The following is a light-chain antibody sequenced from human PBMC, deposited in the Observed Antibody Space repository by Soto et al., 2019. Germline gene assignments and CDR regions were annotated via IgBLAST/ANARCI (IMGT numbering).Light chain of an antibody. CDR3: QQYGSSPS. CDR2: GAS. CDR1: QSVSSSY. V-gene: IGKV3-20*01. Sequence: IVLTQSPGTLSLSPGERATLSCRASQSVSSSYLAWYQQKPGQAPRLPIYGASSRATGIPDRFSGSGSGTDFTLTISRLEPEDFAVYYCQQYGSSPSFGGGTKVDIK. J-gene: IGKJ4*01.